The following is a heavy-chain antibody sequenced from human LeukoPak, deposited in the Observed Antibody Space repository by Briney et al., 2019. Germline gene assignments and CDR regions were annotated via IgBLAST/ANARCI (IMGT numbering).Heavy chain of an antibody. Sequence: ASVKVSCKASGYTFTGYYMHWVRQAPGQGLEWMGWINPNSGDTNYAQKFQGRVTMTRDTSISTAYMELSRLRSDDTAVYYCARDLLYGDYSFDFSGQGTLVTVSS. V-gene: IGHV1-2*02. J-gene: IGHJ4*02. D-gene: IGHD4-17*01. CDR3: ARDLLYGDYSFDF. CDR1: GYTFTGYY. CDR2: INPNSGDT.